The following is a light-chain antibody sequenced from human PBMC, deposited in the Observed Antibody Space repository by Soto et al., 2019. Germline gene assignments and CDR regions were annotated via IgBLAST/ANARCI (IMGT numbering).Light chain of an antibody. Sequence: DIQMTQSPSTLSASVGDRVTITCRASQSIGSWLAWYQQKPGKAPKLLISDAFRLESGVPSRFRGSGSGTEFSLTITSLQPGDSATFYCQQYASYPWTFGRGTKVDIK. J-gene: IGKJ1*01. V-gene: IGKV1-5*01. CDR3: QQYASYPWT. CDR2: DAF. CDR1: QSIGSW.